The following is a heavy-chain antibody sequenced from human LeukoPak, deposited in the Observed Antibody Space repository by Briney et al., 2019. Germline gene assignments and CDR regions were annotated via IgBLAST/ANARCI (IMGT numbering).Heavy chain of an antibody. J-gene: IGHJ4*02. V-gene: IGHV4-61*02. CDR3: ARVGVTRIDY. CDR2: IYTSGST. Sequence: SQTLSLTCTVSGGSIGSGSYYWSWIRQPAGKGLEWIGRIYTSGSTNYNPSLKSRVTISVDTSKNQFSLKLSSVTAADTAVYYCARVGVTRIDYWGQGTLVTVSS. CDR1: GGSIGSGSYY. D-gene: IGHD4-17*01.